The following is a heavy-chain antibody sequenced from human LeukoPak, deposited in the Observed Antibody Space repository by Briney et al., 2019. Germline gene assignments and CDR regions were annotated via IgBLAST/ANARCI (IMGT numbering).Heavy chain of an antibody. V-gene: IGHV4-34*01. D-gene: IGHD3-10*01. J-gene: IGHJ3*02. Sequence: GSLRLSCAASGSTFNNYVMSWIRQPPGKGLEWIGEINHSGSTNYNPSLKSRVTISVDTSKNQFSLKLSSVTAADTAVYYCARGHPPYYYGSGSYSPFDIWGQGTMVTVSS. CDR2: INHSGST. CDR3: ARGHPPYYYGSGSYSPFDI. CDR1: GSTFNNYV.